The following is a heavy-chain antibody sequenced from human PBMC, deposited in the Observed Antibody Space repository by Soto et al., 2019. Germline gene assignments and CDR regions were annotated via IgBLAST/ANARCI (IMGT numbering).Heavy chain of an antibody. J-gene: IGHJ4*02. V-gene: IGHV4-39*02. CDR3: AKVVVAATRHTDFDY. D-gene: IGHD2-15*01. CDR2: IYYDGTT. CDR1: GGSINSNNYY. Sequence: PSETLSLTCTVSGGSINSNNYYWAWIRQPPGKGLAWIANIYYDGTTYYNTSLKSRVTISRDTSKNQFSLRLTSMTAADTAVYYCAKVVVAATRHTDFDYWGQGTLVTVSS.